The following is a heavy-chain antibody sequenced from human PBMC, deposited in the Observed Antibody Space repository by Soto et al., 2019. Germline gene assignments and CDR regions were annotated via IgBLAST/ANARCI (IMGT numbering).Heavy chain of an antibody. J-gene: IGHJ3*02. CDR1: GGSISSGDYY. D-gene: IGHD3-16*02. CDR3: ARAEQDYVWGSYRYTDAFDI. CDR2: IYYSVST. V-gene: IGHV4-30-4*02. Sequence: PSETLSLTCTVSGGSISSGDYYWSWIRQPPGKGLEWIVYIYYSVSTYDSPSRNRRXXXXXXXXXXXFXXXLXXVSSADTAVYYCARAEQDYVWGSYRYTDAFDIWGQGTMVTVSS.